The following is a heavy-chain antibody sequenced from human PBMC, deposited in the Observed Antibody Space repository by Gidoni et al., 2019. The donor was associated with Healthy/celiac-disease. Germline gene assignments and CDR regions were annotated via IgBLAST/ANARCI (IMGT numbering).Heavy chain of an antibody. V-gene: IGHV3-7*01. CDR3: ARPMGGFWSGFDY. Sequence: EVQLVESGGGLVQPGWSLRLSCAASGFTFSSYWMSWVRQAPGKGLEWVANIKQDGSEKYYVDSVKGLFTISRDNAKNSLYLQMNSLRAEDTAVYYCARPMGGFWSGFDYWGQGTLVTVSS. D-gene: IGHD3-3*01. J-gene: IGHJ4*02. CDR2: IKQDGSEK. CDR1: GFTFSSYW.